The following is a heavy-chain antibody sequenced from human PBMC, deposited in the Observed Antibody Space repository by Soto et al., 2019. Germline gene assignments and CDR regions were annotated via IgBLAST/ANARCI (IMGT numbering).Heavy chain of an antibody. CDR1: GFTVSSNY. V-gene: IGHV3-66*01. CDR3: ARDAYAQTYYYYYGMDV. D-gene: IGHD3-16*01. Sequence: EVQLVESGGGLVQPGGSLRLSCAASGFTVSSNYMSWVHQAPGKGLEWVSVIYSGGSTYYADSVKGRFTISRDNSKNTLYLQMNSLRAEDTAVYYCARDAYAQTYYYYYGMDVWGQGTTVTVSS. J-gene: IGHJ6*02. CDR2: IYSGGST.